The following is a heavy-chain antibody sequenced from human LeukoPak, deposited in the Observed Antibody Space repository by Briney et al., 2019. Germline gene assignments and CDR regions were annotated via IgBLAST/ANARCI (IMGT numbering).Heavy chain of an antibody. CDR1: GGSFSGYY. CDR3: ARYSYDRSGYHYFFDY. Sequence: SETLSLTCAVYGGSFSGYYWSWIRQPPGKGLEWIGEINHSGSTNYNPSLKSRVTISIDTSRNQFSLKLSSVTAADTALYYCARYSYDRSGYHYFFDYWGQGTLVTVSS. V-gene: IGHV4-34*01. CDR2: INHSGST. J-gene: IGHJ4*02. D-gene: IGHD3-22*01.